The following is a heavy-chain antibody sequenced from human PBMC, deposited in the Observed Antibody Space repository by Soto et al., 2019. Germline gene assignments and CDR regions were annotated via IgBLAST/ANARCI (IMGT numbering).Heavy chain of an antibody. D-gene: IGHD3-16*01. CDR1: GGSISSYY. CDR3: ARESGGLGFDY. J-gene: IGHJ4*02. Sequence: ETLSLTCPVSGGSISSYYWSWIRQPPGKGLEWIGYIYYSGSTNYNPSLKSRVTISVDTSKNQFSLKLSSVTAADTAVYYCARESGGLGFDYWGQGTLVTVSS. CDR2: IYYSGST. V-gene: IGHV4-59*01.